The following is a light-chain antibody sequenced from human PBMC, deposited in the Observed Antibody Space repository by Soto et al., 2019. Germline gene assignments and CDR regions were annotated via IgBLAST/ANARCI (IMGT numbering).Light chain of an antibody. V-gene: IGLV1-44*01. CDR1: SSNIGSNT. J-gene: IGLJ7*01. CDR2: NND. Sequence: QSVLTQPPSASGTPGQRVTISCSGSSSNIGSNTVNWYQQLPGKAPKLLIYNNDQRPSGVPDRFSGSKSDTSASLAISGLQSDDEADYYCAAWDDSRNGFAVFGGGTQLTVL. CDR3: AAWDDSRNGFAV.